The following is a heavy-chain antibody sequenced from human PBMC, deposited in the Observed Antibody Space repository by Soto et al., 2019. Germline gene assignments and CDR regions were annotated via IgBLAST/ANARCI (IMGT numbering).Heavy chain of an antibody. V-gene: IGHV1-46*01. J-gene: IGHJ4*02. CDR3: ARLAAAGYDFDY. D-gene: IGHD6-13*01. CDR2: INANDGST. CDR1: GYTFTSYC. Sequence: ASVKVSCKASGYTFTSYCMNWVRQAPRQGLEWMGKINANDGSTSYAQKFQGRVTMTRDTSTSTFYVELSSLRSEDTAVYYCARLAAAGYDFDYWGQGTLVTVS.